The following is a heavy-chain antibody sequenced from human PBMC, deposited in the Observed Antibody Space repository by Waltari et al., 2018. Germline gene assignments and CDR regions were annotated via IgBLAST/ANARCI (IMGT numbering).Heavy chain of an antibody. CDR1: GFSSSDYG. CDR2: ISSSGPTI. V-gene: IGHV3-48*03. Sequence: EVQLLESGGGLVQPGGSLRLSCAASGFSSSDYGLNWARQAPGKGLEWLAFISSSGPTIHYADSVKGRFTVSRDNTKNSLSLQMNSLRAEDTAVYYCARVWGVTTSDFWGQGTLVTVSS. CDR3: ARVWGVTTSDF. D-gene: IGHD4-17*01. J-gene: IGHJ4*02.